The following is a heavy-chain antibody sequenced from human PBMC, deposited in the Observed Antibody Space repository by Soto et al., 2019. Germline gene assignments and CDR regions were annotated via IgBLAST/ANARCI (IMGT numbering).Heavy chain of an antibody. V-gene: IGHV3-43D*04. J-gene: IGHJ6*02. CDR3: AKDLYCSGGSCYVVTKYGYYYYYGMDV. CDR2: ISWDGGST. Sequence: GGSLRLSCAASGLTFGDYAMHWVRQAPGKGLEWVSLISWDGGSTYYADSVKGRFTISRDNSKNSLYLQMNSLRAEDTALYYCAKDLYCSGGSCYVVTKYGYYYYYGMDVWGQGTTVTVSS. D-gene: IGHD2-15*01. CDR1: GLTFGDYA.